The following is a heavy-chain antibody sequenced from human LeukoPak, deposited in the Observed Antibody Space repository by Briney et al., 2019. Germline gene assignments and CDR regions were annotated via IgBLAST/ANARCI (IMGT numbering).Heavy chain of an antibody. J-gene: IGHJ4*02. V-gene: IGHV1-2*02. D-gene: IGHD1-26*01. CDR1: GYTFTGYY. CDR3: ARQHPSGSFQIDY. CDR2: INPNSGGT. Sequence: GASVKVSCKASGYTFTGYYMHWVRQAPGQGLEWMGWINPNSGGTNYAQKFQGRVTMTRDTSISTAYMELSRLRSDDTAVYYCARQHPSGSFQIDYWGQGTLVTVSS.